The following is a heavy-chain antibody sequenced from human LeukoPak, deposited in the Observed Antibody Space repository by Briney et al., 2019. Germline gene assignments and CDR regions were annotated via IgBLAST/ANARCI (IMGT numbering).Heavy chain of an antibody. J-gene: IGHJ4*02. D-gene: IGHD3-22*01. CDR1: GGSFSGYY. Sequence: PSETLSLTCAVYGGSFSGYYWSWIRQPPGKGLEWIGEINHSGSTNYNPSLKSRVTILVDTSKNQFSLKLSSVTAADTAVYYCARGFGSGYYYEDYWGQGTLVTVSS. CDR3: ARGFGSGYYYEDY. CDR2: INHSGST. V-gene: IGHV4-34*01.